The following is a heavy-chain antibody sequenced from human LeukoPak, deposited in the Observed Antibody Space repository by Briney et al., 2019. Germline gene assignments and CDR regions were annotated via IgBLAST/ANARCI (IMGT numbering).Heavy chain of an antibody. CDR2: INHSGST. Sequence: SETLSLTCAVYGGSFSGYYWSWIRQPPGKGLEWIGEINHSGSTNYNPSLKGRVTISVVTSKNQFSLKLSSVTAADTAVYYCASRSGRGAFDIWGQGTMVTVSS. D-gene: IGHD6-19*01. J-gene: IGHJ3*02. V-gene: IGHV4-34*01. CDR3: ASRSGRGAFDI. CDR1: GGSFSGYY.